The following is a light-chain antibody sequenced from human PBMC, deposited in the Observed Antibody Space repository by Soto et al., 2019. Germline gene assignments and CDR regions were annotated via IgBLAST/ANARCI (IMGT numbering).Light chain of an antibody. J-gene: IGKJ5*01. V-gene: IGKV1-8*01. CDR2: AAS. Sequence: AIRMTQSPSSLSASTGDRVTITCRASQGISSYLAWHQQKPGKAPKLLIYAASTLQSGVPSRFSGSGSGTDFTLTISSLQPSDFATYYCQQSYSTPRTFGQGTRLEI. CDR3: QQSYSTPRT. CDR1: QGISSY.